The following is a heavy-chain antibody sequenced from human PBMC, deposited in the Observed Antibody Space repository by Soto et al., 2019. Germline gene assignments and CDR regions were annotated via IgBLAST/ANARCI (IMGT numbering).Heavy chain of an antibody. V-gene: IGHV4-30-4*01. D-gene: IGHD6-13*01. Sequence: SETLSLTCTVSGVSISSGDYYWSWIRQPPGKGLEWIGYIYYSGSTYYTPSLKSRVTISVDTSKNQFSLKLSSVTAADTAVYYCARERPDGSRLDPWGQGTLVTGSS. J-gene: IGHJ5*02. CDR3: ARERPDGSRLDP. CDR2: IYYSGST. CDR1: GVSISSGDYY.